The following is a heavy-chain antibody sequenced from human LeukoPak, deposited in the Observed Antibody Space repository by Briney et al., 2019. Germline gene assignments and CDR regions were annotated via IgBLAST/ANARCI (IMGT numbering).Heavy chain of an antibody. CDR1: GYTFTGYY. J-gene: IGHJ5*02. V-gene: IGHV1-2*02. D-gene: IGHD2-2*01. Sequence: ASVKVSCKASGYTFTGYYMHWVRQAPGQGLEWMGWVNPNSGGTNYAQKFQGRVTMTRDTSISTAYMELSRLRSDDTAVYYCARDPNPDIVVVPAANDWFDPWGQGTLVTVSS. CDR2: VNPNSGGT. CDR3: ARDPNPDIVVVPAANDWFDP.